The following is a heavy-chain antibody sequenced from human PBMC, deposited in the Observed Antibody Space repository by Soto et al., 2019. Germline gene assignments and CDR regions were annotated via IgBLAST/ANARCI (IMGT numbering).Heavy chain of an antibody. CDR1: GGSISSYY. CDR2: IYYSGGT. CDR3: ARHAPEQYCGGDCYSFDY. D-gene: IGHD2-21*01. J-gene: IGHJ4*02. Sequence: QVQLQESGPGLVKPSETLSLTCTVSGGSISSYYWSWIRQPPGKGLEWIGYIYYSGGTNYNPSLKSRVTISVDTSKNQFSLKLSSVTAADTAVYYCARHAPEQYCGGDCYSFDYWGQGTLVTVSS. V-gene: IGHV4-59*08.